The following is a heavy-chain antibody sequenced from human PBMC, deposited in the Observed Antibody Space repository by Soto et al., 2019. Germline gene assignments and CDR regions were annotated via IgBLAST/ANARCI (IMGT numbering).Heavy chain of an antibody. D-gene: IGHD1-26*01. CDR3: ATGQEGGSYWDAFDI. J-gene: IGHJ3*02. V-gene: IGHV1-24*01. CDR1: GYTLTELS. Sequence: QVQLVQSGAEVKKPGASVKVSCKVSGYTLTELSMHWVRQAPGRGREWMGGFDSEDGETIYAEKSQGRVTMNEDTSTDTTYMELSSLRSEDTAVDYCATGQEGGSYWDAFDIWGQGTMVTVSS. CDR2: FDSEDGET.